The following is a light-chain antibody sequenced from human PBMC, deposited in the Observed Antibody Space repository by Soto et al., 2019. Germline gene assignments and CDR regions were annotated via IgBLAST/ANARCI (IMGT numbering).Light chain of an antibody. Sequence: EVVLTQSPGTLSLSPGEGATLSCRASQSVSNRYFAWYQQKPGQAPRLLIYRVSSRATGIPDRFSGSGSGTDFTLTISRLEPEDFAVYYCQQYGNVPLTFGGGTKVEIE. CDR1: QSVSNRY. V-gene: IGKV3-20*01. J-gene: IGKJ4*01. CDR2: RVS. CDR3: QQYGNVPLT.